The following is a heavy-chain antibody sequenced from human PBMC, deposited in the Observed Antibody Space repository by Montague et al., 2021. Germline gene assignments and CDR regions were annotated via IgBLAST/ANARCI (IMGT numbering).Heavy chain of an antibody. CDR3: ARGLYVAVLLVATGWFDA. D-gene: IGHD2-15*01. J-gene: IGHJ5*02. CDR1: GDSITGYY. CDR2: VYSSGST. V-gene: IGHV4-59*12. Sequence: SGTLSLTCSVSGDSITGYYWSWIRLPPGKGLEWIGYVYSSGSTSYNPSLKSRVIISVESAKNQISLTLNSATAADTAVYYCARGLYVAVLLVATGWFDAWGQGTLVTVSS.